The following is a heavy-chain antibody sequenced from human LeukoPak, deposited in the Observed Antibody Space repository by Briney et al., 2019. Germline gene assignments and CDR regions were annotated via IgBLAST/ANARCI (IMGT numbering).Heavy chain of an antibody. CDR3: AKGSSSVWPYYLDY. CDR1: GFTFSSYD. V-gene: IGHV3-13*04. J-gene: IGHJ4*02. Sequence: PGGSLRLSCAASGFTFSSYDMHWVRQATGKGLEWVSAITTRGDTYYSGSVKGRFTISRDNSKNTLYLQMTSLRVEDTAVYYCAKGSSSVWPYYLDYWGQGTLVTVSS. D-gene: IGHD6-19*01. CDR2: ITTRGDT.